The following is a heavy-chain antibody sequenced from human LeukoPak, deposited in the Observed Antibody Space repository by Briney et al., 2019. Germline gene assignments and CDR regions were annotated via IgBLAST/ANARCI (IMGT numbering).Heavy chain of an antibody. J-gene: IGHJ4*02. Sequence: GGSLRLSCAASGFTFNSYGMHWVRQAPGKGLEWVAVMWYDGSNKYYADSVKGRFTISRDDSKNTLYLQMNSLRAEDTAMYYCARAYFYGSGSYYWDYWGQGTLVTVSS. CDR2: MWYDGSNK. CDR1: GFTFNSYG. D-gene: IGHD3-10*01. V-gene: IGHV3-33*01. CDR3: ARAYFYGSGSYYWDY.